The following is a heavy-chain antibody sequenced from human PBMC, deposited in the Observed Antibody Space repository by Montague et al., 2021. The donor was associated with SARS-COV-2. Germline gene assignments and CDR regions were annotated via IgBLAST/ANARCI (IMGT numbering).Heavy chain of an antibody. J-gene: IGHJ6*02. D-gene: IGHD6-19*01. V-gene: IGHV4-4*07. CDR1: GGSISNYY. Sequence: SETLSLTCTVSGGSISNYYWTWIRQPAGKGLEWIGRLYTSGSTTYSPSLKSRVTMSVDTSKNQFSLNVTSVTAADTAIYYCARESGYSSGWRYYYGMDVWGQGTTVTVS. CDR2: LYTSGST. CDR3: ARESGYSSGWRYYYGMDV.